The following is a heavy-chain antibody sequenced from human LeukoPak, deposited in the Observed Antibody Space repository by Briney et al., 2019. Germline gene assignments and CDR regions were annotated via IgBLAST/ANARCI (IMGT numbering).Heavy chain of an antibody. D-gene: IGHD2-15*01. CDR2: IYPGDSDT. V-gene: IGHV5-51*01. Sequence: GESLKISCKGSGYIFTHYWIGWVRQMPGKGLEWMGIIYPGDSDTRYSPSFQGQVTISADKSIGTAYLQWSSLRASDTAMYYCARQDGEGIYYFDYWGQGTLVTVSS. J-gene: IGHJ4*02. CDR1: GYIFTHYW. CDR3: ARQDGEGIYYFDY.